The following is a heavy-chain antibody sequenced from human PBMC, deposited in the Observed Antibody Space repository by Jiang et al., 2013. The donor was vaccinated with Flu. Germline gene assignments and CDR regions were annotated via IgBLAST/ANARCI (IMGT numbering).Heavy chain of an antibody. CDR3: ATRRTGYRRMDV. Sequence: LLKPSETLSLTCAVYGGSFSGYYWSWIRQPPGKGLEWIGEINHSGSTNYNPSLKSRVTISVDTSKNQFSLKLSSVTAADTAVYYCATRRTGYRRMDVWGPRGPRSPSPQ. D-gene: IGHD5-12*01. J-gene: IGHJ6*01. CDR2: INHSGST. CDR1: GGSFSGYY. V-gene: IGHV4-34*01.